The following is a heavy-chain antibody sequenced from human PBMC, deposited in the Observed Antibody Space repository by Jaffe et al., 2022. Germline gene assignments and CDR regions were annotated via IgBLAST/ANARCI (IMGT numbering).Heavy chain of an antibody. J-gene: IGHJ5*02. CDR3: AKDYSYCSSTSCYDWPANWFDP. V-gene: IGHV3-23*01. CDR1: GFTFSSYA. D-gene: IGHD2-2*01. Sequence: EVQLLESGGGLVQPGGSLRLSCAASGFTFSSYAMSWVRQAPGKGLEWVSAISGSGGSTYYADSVKGRFTISRDNSKNTLYLQMNSLRAEDTAVYYCAKDYSYCSSTSCYDWPANWFDPWGQGTLVTVSS. CDR2: ISGSGGST.